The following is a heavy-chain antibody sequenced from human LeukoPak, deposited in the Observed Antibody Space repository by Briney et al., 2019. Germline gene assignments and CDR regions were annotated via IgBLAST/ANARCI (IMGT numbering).Heavy chain of an antibody. V-gene: IGHV1-18*01. CDR3: ARTVVPAAQGYGMDV. CDR1: GYTFTNYG. D-gene: IGHD2-2*01. Sequence: ASVKVSCKASGYTFTNYGISWVRQAPGQGLEWMGWISAYNGNTNYAQKLQGRVTMTTDTSTSTAYMELRSLRSDDTAVYYCARTVVPAAQGYGMDVWGQGTTVTVSS. CDR2: ISAYNGNT. J-gene: IGHJ6*02.